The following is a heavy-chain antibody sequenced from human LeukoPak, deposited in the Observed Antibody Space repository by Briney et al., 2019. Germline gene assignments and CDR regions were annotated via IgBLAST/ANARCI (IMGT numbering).Heavy chain of an antibody. CDR2: ISGSGGST. Sequence: GGSLRLSCAASGFTFSSYAMSWVRQAPGKGREWVSAISGSGGSTYYADSVKGRFTISRDNSKNTLYLQMNSLRAEDTAVYYCAKGGSGWSPGYYYGMDVWGQGTTVTVSS. D-gene: IGHD6-19*01. CDR1: GFTFSSYA. V-gene: IGHV3-23*01. CDR3: AKGGSGWSPGYYYGMDV. J-gene: IGHJ6*02.